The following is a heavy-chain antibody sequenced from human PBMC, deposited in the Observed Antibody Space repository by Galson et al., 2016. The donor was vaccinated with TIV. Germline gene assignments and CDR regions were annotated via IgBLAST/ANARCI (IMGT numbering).Heavy chain of an antibody. D-gene: IGHD2-2*03. CDR1: GFTFYNYW. CDR2: IEGGGRDK. J-gene: IGHJ5*02. Sequence: SLRLSCAASGFTFYNYWMSWVRQAPGKGLEWVASIEGGGRDKDYVDSVKGRFTISRDNAKNSLYLQMNSLRPEDTAVYYCARVHLDVIVVPSATPNNWFDPWGQGTLVIVSS. V-gene: IGHV3-7*01. CDR3: ARVHLDVIVVPSATPNNWFDP.